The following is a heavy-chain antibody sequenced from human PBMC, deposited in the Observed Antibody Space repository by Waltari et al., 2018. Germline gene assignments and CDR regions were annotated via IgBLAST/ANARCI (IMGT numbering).Heavy chain of an antibody. V-gene: IGHV3-48*04. CDR3: ARLYCSATNCYASTQEGFDY. Sequence: EVQLVESGGGLVQPGGSLRLSCAASGFTFSSHSMNWVRQAPGKGLEWVSYISSSSSPIYYADSVKGRFTISRDNAKNSLYLQMNSLRAEDTAVYYCARLYCSATNCYASTQEGFDYWGQGTLVTVSS. D-gene: IGHD2-2*01. CDR2: ISSSSSPI. CDR1: GFTFSSHS. J-gene: IGHJ4*02.